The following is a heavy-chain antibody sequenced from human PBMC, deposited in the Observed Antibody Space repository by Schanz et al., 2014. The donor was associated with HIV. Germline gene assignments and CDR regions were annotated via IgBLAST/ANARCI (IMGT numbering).Heavy chain of an antibody. V-gene: IGHV3-33*08. CDR2: IWYDGSNK. D-gene: IGHD1-26*01. J-gene: IGHJ4*02. CDR1: GFTFSDYG. Sequence: QVQLVESGGGVVQPGRSLRLSCAASGFTFSDYGMHWVRQAPGKGLEWVAVIWYDGSNKYYADSVKGRFTISRDNSKNTLYLQMNSLRAEDTAVYYCARDRISTVGAPHFDLWGQGTLVTVSS. CDR3: ARDRISTVGAPHFDL.